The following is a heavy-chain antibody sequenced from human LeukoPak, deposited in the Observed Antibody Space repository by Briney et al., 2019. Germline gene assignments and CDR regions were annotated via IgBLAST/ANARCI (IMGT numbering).Heavy chain of an antibody. CDR1: GFTFSSYS. D-gene: IGHD2-2*01. J-gene: IGHJ1*01. V-gene: IGHV3-21*01. Sequence: GRSLRLSCAASGFTFSSYSMNWVRQAPGKGLEWVSSISSSSSYIYYADSVKGRFTISRDNAKNSLYLQMNSLRAEDTAVYYCARDLPRVVVPPIRLQHWGQGTLVTVSS. CDR2: ISSSSSYI. CDR3: ARDLPRVVVPPIRLQH.